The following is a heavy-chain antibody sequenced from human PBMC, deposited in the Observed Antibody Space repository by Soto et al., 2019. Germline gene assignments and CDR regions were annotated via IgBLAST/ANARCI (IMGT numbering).Heavy chain of an antibody. V-gene: IGHV4-39*01. CDR3: AGSISCYGSSCSYYYMDV. D-gene: IGHD2-2*01. CDR2: MYYSGST. J-gene: IGHJ6*03. Sequence: SSETLSLTCTVSGDSISSSNYYWGWIRQPPGKGPEWIGSMYYSGSTYYNPSLKSRVTISVDMSKKQFSLKLTSVNAANTAIYYCAGSISCYGSSCSYYYMDVWGKGTTVTVSS. CDR1: GDSISSSNYY.